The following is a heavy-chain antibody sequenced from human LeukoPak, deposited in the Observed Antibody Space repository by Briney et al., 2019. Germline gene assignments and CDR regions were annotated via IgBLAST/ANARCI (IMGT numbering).Heavy chain of an antibody. Sequence: SETLSLTCAVYGGSFSGYYWSWIRQPPGEGLEWIGEINHSGSTNYNPSLKSRVTISVDTSKNQFSLKLSSVTAADTAVYYCARGGYSYGHYYYYYYMDVWGKGTTVTVSS. CDR1: GGSFSGYY. CDR2: INHSGST. CDR3: ARGGYSYGHYYYYYYMDV. J-gene: IGHJ6*03. D-gene: IGHD5-18*01. V-gene: IGHV4-34*01.